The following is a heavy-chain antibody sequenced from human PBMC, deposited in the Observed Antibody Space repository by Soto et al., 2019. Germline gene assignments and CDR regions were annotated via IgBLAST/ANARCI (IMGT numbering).Heavy chain of an antibody. CDR3: ARGAPPDY. Sequence: QVQLQQWGAGLLKPSETLSLTCAVYGGSFSGYYWSWIRQPPGKGLEWIGEINHSGCTNYNPSLKSRVTISVDTSKNQFSLKLSSVTAADTAVYHGARGAPPDYWGQGTLVTVSS. V-gene: IGHV4-34*01. CDR1: GGSFSGYY. J-gene: IGHJ4*02. CDR2: INHSGCT.